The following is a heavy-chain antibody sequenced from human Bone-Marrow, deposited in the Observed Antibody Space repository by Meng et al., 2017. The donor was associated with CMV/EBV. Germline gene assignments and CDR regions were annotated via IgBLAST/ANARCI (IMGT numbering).Heavy chain of an antibody. CDR3: ARAFEGAGWLDP. V-gene: IGHV3-53*01. Sequence: GGSLRLSCAASGFTVSSNYMSWVRQAPGKGLEWVSVIYSGGSTYYADSVKGRFTISRDNSKNTMYLQMNSLRGEDTAVYYCARAFEGAGWLDPWGQGTLVTVSS. J-gene: IGHJ5*02. D-gene: IGHD3-16*01. CDR2: IYSGGST. CDR1: GFTVSSNY.